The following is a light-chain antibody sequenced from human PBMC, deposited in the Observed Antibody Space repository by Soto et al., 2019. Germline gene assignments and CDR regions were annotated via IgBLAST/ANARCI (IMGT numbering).Light chain of an antibody. Sequence: EFVLIQSPATLSLFPEERATLYCRASYSGSSYLAWYQQKPGQAPRLLIYDASNRATGIPARFSGSGFGTDFTFTIIILESEDFAVYYCQQRSNWPITFGQGTRLEIK. V-gene: IGKV3-11*01. CDR3: QQRSNWPIT. J-gene: IGKJ5*01. CDR1: YSGSSY. CDR2: DAS.